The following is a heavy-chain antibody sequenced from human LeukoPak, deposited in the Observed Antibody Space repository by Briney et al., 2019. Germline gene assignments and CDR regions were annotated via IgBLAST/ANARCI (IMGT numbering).Heavy chain of an antibody. CDR3: ARHLVDTAMDDHY. J-gene: IGHJ4*02. V-gene: IGHV1-69*02. Sequence: SVKVSCKASGGTFSSYTISWVRQAPGQGLEWMGRIIPILGIANYAQKFQGRVTITADKSTSTAYMELSSLRSEDTAVYYCARHLVDTAMDDHYWGQGTLVTVFS. CDR2: IIPILGIA. D-gene: IGHD5-18*01. CDR1: GGTFSSYT.